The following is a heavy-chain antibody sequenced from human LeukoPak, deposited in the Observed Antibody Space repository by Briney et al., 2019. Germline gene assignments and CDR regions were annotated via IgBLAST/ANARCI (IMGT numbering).Heavy chain of an antibody. V-gene: IGHV3-30*18. D-gene: IGHD3-22*01. CDR2: ISYDGSNK. CDR1: GFTFSSYG. J-gene: IGHJ4*02. Sequence: GGSLRLSCAASGFTFSSYGMHWVRQAPGKGLEWVAVISYDGSNKYYADSVKGRFTISRDNSKNTLYLQMNSLRAEDTAVYYCAKVPTMIVVDAGGYYFDYWGQGTLVTVSS. CDR3: AKVPTMIVVDAGGYYFDY.